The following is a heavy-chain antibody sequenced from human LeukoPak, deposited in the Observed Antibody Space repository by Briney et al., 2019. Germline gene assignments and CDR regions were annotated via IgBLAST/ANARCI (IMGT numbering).Heavy chain of an antibody. CDR2: ISLNGGSS. CDR1: GFTFSSYS. V-gene: IGHV3-20*04. J-gene: IGHJ4*02. D-gene: IGHD4-17*01. CDR3: AKDRYGDYVSSYFDY. Sequence: GGSLRLSCAASGFTFSSYSMRWVRQAPGKGREWVSGISLNGGSSGDADSMKGRFTISRDNAKNSLYLQMTSLRAEDTALYYCAKDRYGDYVSSYFDYWGQGTLVTVSS.